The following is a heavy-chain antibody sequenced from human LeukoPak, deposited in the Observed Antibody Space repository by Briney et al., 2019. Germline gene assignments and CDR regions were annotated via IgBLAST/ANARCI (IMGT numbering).Heavy chain of an antibody. CDR2: IYYNGNT. CDR3: ARLLGRYFDWLLYRAFDI. V-gene: IGHV4-59*12. J-gene: IGHJ3*02. CDR1: GGSISYSY. D-gene: IGHD3-9*01. Sequence: SETLSLTCIVSGGSISYSYWSWIRQPPGKGLEWIGYIYYNGNTNYNPSLKSRVTISVDTSKNQFSLKLSSVTAADTAVYYCARLLGRYFDWLLYRAFDIWGQGTMVTVSS.